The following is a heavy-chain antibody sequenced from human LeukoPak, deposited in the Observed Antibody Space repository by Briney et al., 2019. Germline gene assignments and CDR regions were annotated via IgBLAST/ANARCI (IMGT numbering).Heavy chain of an antibody. CDR1: GGSISSSSYY. Sequence: SETLSLTCTVSGGSISSSSYYWGWIRQPPGKGLEWIGSIYYSGSTNYNPSLKSRVTISVDTSKNQFSLKLSSVTAADTAVYYCASLRVAPTNWFDPWGQGTLVTVSS. J-gene: IGHJ5*02. V-gene: IGHV4-39*07. CDR3: ASLRVAPTNWFDP. CDR2: IYYSGST. D-gene: IGHD2-15*01.